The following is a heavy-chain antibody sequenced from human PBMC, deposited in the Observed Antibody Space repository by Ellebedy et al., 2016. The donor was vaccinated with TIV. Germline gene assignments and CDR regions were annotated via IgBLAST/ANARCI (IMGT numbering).Heavy chain of an antibody. CDR3: STASFLRAEYFVC. Sequence: SETLSLXXPVSGDSVSSDTYYWSWIRQSPGKGLEWIGHIYYNGSTNYNPSLKSRVTISVDTSNNQFSLRLSSVTAADTAVYFCSTASFLRAEYFVCWGQGTLVTVSS. CDR1: GDSVSSDTYY. J-gene: IGHJ4*02. V-gene: IGHV4-61*01. D-gene: IGHD2/OR15-2a*01. CDR2: IYYNGST.